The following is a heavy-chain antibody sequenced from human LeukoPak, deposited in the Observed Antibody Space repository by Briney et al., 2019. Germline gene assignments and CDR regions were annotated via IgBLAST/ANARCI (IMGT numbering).Heavy chain of an antibody. Sequence: SETLSLTCAVSGGSISSSNWWSWVRQPAGKGLEWIGRIYTSGSTNYNPSLKSRVTISGDTSKNQFSLRLSSVTAADTAVYYCARASYSYDINGWVPFDYWGQGTLVTVSS. CDR2: IYTSGST. CDR1: GGSISSSNW. J-gene: IGHJ4*02. CDR3: ARASYSYDINGWVPFDY. D-gene: IGHD3-22*01. V-gene: IGHV4-61*02.